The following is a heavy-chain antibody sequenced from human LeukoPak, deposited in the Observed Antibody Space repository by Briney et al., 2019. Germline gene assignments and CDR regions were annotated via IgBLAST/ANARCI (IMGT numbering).Heavy chain of an antibody. CDR2: INAGNGNT. CDR1: GYTFTSYA. D-gene: IGHD3-10*01. CDR3: ARFMVRGPEDYFDY. Sequence: ASVKVSCKASGYTFTSYAMHWVRQAPGQRLEWMGWINAGNGNTKYSQKFQGRVTITRDTSASTAYMELSSLRSEDTAVYYCARFMVRGPEDYFDYWGQGTLVTVSS. J-gene: IGHJ4*02. V-gene: IGHV1-3*01.